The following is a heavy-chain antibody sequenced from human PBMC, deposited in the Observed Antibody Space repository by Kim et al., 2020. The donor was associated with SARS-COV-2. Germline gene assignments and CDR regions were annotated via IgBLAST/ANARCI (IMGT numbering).Heavy chain of an antibody. V-gene: IGHV3-30*04. CDR1: GFTFSSYA. J-gene: IGHJ4*02. D-gene: IGHD3-22*01. CDR2: ISYDGSNK. Sequence: GGSLRLSCAASGFTFSSYAMHWVRQAPGKGLEWVAVISYDGSNKYYADSVKGRFTISRDNSKNTLYLQMNSLRAEDTAVYYCARSYYYDSSGDFDYWGQGTLVTVSS. CDR3: ARSYYYDSSGDFDY.